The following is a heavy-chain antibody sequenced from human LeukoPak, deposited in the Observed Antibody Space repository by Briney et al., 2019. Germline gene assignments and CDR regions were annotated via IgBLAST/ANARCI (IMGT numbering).Heavy chain of an antibody. J-gene: IGHJ6*02. CDR2: IYTSGST. Sequence: PSETLSLTCTVSGGSISSYYWSWIRQPAGKGLEWIGRIYTSGSTNYNPSLKSRVTMSVDTSKNQFSLKLSSVTAADTAVYYCARHTHSSRMTYYDILTGYYYYYGMDVWGQGTTVTVSS. D-gene: IGHD3-9*01. V-gene: IGHV4-4*07. CDR3: ARHTHSSRMTYYDILTGYYYYYGMDV. CDR1: GGSISSYY.